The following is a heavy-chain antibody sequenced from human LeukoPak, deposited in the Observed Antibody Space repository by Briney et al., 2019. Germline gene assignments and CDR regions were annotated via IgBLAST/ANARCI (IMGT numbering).Heavy chain of an antibody. Sequence: PGGSLRLSCAASGFTFSSYGMHWVRQAPGKGLEWVSTITTSDGNTYYADSVKGRFTISRDNSKNTLYLQMDGLRVEDTAVYYCAKVDSRQSRSAFDIWGQGTLVTVSS. V-gene: IGHV3-23*01. CDR3: AKVDSRQSRSAFDI. CDR1: GFTFSSYG. J-gene: IGHJ3*02. CDR2: ITTSDGNT.